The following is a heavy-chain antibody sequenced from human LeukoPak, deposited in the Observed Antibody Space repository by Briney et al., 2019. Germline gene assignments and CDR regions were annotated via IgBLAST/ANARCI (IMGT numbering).Heavy chain of an antibody. J-gene: IGHJ4*02. Sequence: GGSLRLSCAASGFTFSSYWTHWVRQAPGEGLLWVSRINSDGSRTTYADSVEGRFTISRDNAKNTLYLQMNNLRVEDTALYYCVRGSRWKPLLGDNWGQGTLVTVSS. V-gene: IGHV3-74*03. CDR3: VRGSRWKPLLGDN. D-gene: IGHD2-15*01. CDR2: INSDGSRT. CDR1: GFTFSSYW.